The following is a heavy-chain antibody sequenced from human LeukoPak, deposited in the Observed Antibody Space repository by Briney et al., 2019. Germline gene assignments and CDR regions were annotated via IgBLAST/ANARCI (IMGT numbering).Heavy chain of an antibody. V-gene: IGHV3-30*02. D-gene: IGHD6-25*01. CDR3: AKGVLAAYRYNYYYMDV. J-gene: IGHJ6*03. CDR2: IRYDGSNK. Sequence: GGSLRLSCAASGFTFSIYDMHWVRQAPGKGLEWVAFIRYDGSNKYYADSVKGRFTISRDNSKNTLYLQMNSLRADDTAVYYCAKGVLAAYRYNYYYMDVWGKGTTVTVSS. CDR1: GFTFSIYD.